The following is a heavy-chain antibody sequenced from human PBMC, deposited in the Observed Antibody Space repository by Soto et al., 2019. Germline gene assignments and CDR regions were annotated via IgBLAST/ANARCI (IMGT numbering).Heavy chain of an antibody. J-gene: IGHJ4*02. D-gene: IGHD4-17*01. Sequence: QVQLQESGPGLVKPSETLSLTCTVSGGSISSYYWSWIRQPPGKGLEWIGYIYYSGSTNYNPSLKSRVTISVDTSKNQFSLKLSSVTAADTAVYYCARDDYGAPDYWGQGTLVTVSS. CDR3: ARDDYGAPDY. V-gene: IGHV4-59*01. CDR2: IYYSGST. CDR1: GGSISSYY.